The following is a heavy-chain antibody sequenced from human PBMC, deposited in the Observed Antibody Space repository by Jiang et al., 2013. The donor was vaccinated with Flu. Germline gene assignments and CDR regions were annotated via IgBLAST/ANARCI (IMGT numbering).Heavy chain of an antibody. J-gene: IGHJ4*02. CDR2: IKGKTENETT. Sequence: QLLESGGGLVKSGGSLRLSCAASGITFRNAWLTWVRQAPGKGLEWVGRIKGKTENETTAYVESHKGRFTISRDDSKDMVYLQMNNLEADDTAVYYCNALLWRWGLQDFWGQGTPVTVSS. V-gene: IGHV3-15*01. CDR3: NALLWRWGLQDF. D-gene: IGHD2-21*01. CDR1: GITFRNAW.